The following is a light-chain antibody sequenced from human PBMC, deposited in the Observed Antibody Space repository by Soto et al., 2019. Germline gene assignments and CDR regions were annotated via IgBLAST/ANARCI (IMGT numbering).Light chain of an antibody. CDR3: MQSTRLPPT. CDR1: QSLLHITGETF. J-gene: IGKJ5*01. V-gene: IGKV2D-29*02. CDR2: EVS. Sequence: DVVMTQTPLSLSVAPGQPASISCKSSQSLLHITGETFLFWYLQKPGQSPQLLIYEVSTRVSGVPDRFSGSGSVTDFTLEISRVEPDDVGIYYCMQSTRLPPTFGQGTRLGIE.